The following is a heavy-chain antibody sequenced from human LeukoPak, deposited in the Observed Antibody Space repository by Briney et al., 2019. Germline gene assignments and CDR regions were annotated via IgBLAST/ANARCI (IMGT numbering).Heavy chain of an antibody. J-gene: IGHJ4*02. D-gene: IGHD3-9*01. V-gene: IGHV3-66*04. Sequence: GGSLRLSCVASGFTFKSYTMSWVRQAPGKGLEWVSIIYSGGATFYADSVKGRFIISRENSKNTLWLQMNSLRAEDTAVYYCARLHYDVLTGPFDYWGQGTLVTVSS. CDR3: ARLHYDVLTGPFDY. CDR1: GFTFKSYT. CDR2: IYSGGAT.